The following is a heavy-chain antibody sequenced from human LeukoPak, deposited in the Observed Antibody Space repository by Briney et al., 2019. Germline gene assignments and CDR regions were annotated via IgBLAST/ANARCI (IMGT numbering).Heavy chain of an antibody. Sequence: GGSLRLSCAASGFTFSDYYMSWIRQAPGKGLEWVSYISSSGSTIYYADSVKGRFTISRDNAKNSLYLQMNSLRAEDTAVYYCARVPGKQQLSAFDIWGQGTMVTVSS. CDR2: ISSSGSTI. CDR1: GFTFSDYY. V-gene: IGHV3-11*01. J-gene: IGHJ3*02. CDR3: ARVPGKQQLSAFDI. D-gene: IGHD6-13*01.